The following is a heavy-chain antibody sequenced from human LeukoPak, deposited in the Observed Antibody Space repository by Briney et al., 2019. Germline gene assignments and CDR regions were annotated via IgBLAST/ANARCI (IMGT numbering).Heavy chain of an antibody. CDR1: GFTFSSYD. Sequence: GGSLRLSCAASGFTFSSYDMSWVRQAPGKGLEWVSAISGSGGSTYYADSVKGRFTISRDNSKNTLYLQMNSLRAEDTAVYYVTILNYYYYYMDVWGKGTTVTVSS. V-gene: IGHV3-23*01. D-gene: IGHD3-9*01. J-gene: IGHJ6*03. CDR3: TILNYYYYYMDV. CDR2: ISGSGGST.